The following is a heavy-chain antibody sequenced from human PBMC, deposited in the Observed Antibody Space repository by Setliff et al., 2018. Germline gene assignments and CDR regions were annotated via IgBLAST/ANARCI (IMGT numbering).Heavy chain of an antibody. CDR2: IYSSGST. CDR3: ARSFSRREKFLLDY. CDR1: GGSISSGDYY. J-gene: IGHJ4*02. V-gene: IGHV4-30-4*08. Sequence: PSETLSLTCTVSGGSISSGDYYWSWIRQPPGKGLEWIGYIYSSGSTYYNPSLKSRVSISIDTSKNQFSLKLSSVTAADTAVYYCARSFSRREKFLLDYWGQGARVTVSS.